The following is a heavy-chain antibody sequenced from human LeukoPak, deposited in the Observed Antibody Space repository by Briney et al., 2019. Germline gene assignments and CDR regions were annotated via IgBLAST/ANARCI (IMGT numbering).Heavy chain of an antibody. CDR2: ISSSSSYI. D-gene: IGHD3-9*01. J-gene: IGHJ3*02. CDR1: GFTFSSYD. CDR3: ARTTPFHIYDILAGSRYDAFDI. Sequence: PGGSLRLSCAASGFTFSSYDMHWVRQAPGKGLEWVSAISSSSSYIYYADSVKGRFTISRDNAKNSLYMQMKTLRAEDRAVYYCARTTPFHIYDILAGSRYDAFDIWGQGTMVTVSS. V-gene: IGHV3-21*01.